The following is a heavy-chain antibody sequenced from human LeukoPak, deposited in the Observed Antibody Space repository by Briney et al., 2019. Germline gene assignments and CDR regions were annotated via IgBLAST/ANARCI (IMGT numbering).Heavy chain of an antibody. D-gene: IGHD3-10*01. CDR3: ARSALKYYSSGSYF. J-gene: IGHJ4*02. CDR1: GYSFDNHG. CDR2: ISTKNDKT. V-gene: IGHV1-18*04. Sequence: ASVKVSCKASGYSFDNHGFSWMRQAPGQGLEWMGWISTKNDKTNYAPKFQDRVTMTTDTSTSTAYMELRNLRSDDTAVYYCARSALKYYSSGSYFWGQGTLVTVSS.